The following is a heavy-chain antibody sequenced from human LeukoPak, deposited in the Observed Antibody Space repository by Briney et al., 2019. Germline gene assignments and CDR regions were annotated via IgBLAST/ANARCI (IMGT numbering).Heavy chain of an antibody. J-gene: IGHJ4*02. CDR3: TIGLGQWLVMFES. CDR1: GFIFNNYG. V-gene: IGHV3-30*03. Sequence: GGSLRLSCAASGFIFNNYGMHWVRQAPGKWLEWVAVVSYDGSNKYYADSVKGRFTISRDNSKNTLYLQMNSLRAEDTAVYSCTIGLGQWLVMFESWGQGTLVTVSS. D-gene: IGHD6-19*01. CDR2: VSYDGSNK.